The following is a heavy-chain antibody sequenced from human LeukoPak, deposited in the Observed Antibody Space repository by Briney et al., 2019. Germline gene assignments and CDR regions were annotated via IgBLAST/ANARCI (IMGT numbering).Heavy chain of an antibody. D-gene: IGHD3-22*01. CDR2: ISGSGGIT. Sequence: GGSLRLSCAASGFTFSIYAVSWVRQTPGKGLEGVSAISGSGGITYYADSVKGRFTISRDNSKNTLYLQLNTLRAEDTAVYYCAKDRENYYDSSGPIGSRYFDYSGQGTLVTVSS. CDR3: AKDRENYYDSSGPIGSRYFDY. CDR1: GFTFSIYA. J-gene: IGHJ4*02. V-gene: IGHV3-23*01.